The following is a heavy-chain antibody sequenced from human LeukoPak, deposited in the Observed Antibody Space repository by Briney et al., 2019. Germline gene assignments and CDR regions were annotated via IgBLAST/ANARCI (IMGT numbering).Heavy chain of an antibody. Sequence: GGSLRLSCAASGLTFSSYAMSWVRQAPGKGLEWVSAISGSGGSTYYADSVKGRFTIFRDNSKNTLYLQMNSLRAEDTAVYYCAKDWRQNYYDSSGYYFDYWGQGTLVTVSS. CDR2: ISGSGGST. CDR1: GLTFSSYA. V-gene: IGHV3-23*01. D-gene: IGHD3-22*01. J-gene: IGHJ4*02. CDR3: AKDWRQNYYDSSGYYFDY.